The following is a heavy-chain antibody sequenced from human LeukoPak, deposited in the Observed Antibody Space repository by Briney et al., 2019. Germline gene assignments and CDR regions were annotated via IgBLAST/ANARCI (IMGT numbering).Heavy chain of an antibody. CDR3: ARGTGSGSGRLNYFDY. CDR1: GFTVSSNY. CDR2: IYSGGST. Sequence: GGSLRLSCAASGFTVSSNYMSWVRQAPGKGLEWVSVIYSGGSTYYADSVKGRFTISRDNSKNTLYLQMDSLRAEDTAVYYCARGTGSGSGRLNYFDYWGQGTLVTVSS. D-gene: IGHD3-10*01. J-gene: IGHJ4*02. V-gene: IGHV3-53*01.